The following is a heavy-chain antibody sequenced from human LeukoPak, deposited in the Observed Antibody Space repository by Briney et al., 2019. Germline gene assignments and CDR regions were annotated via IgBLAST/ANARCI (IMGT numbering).Heavy chain of an antibody. J-gene: IGHJ4*02. CDR3: ARAPSYYDFWSGYYNNFDY. CDR2: INTNTGNP. CDR1: GYTFTSYA. Sequence: ASVKVSCKASGYTFTSYAMNWVRQAPGQGLEWMGWINTNTGNPTYAQGFTGRFVFSLDTSVSTAYLQISSLKAEDTAVYYCARAPSYYDFWSGYYNNFDYWGQGTLVTVSS. V-gene: IGHV7-4-1*02. D-gene: IGHD3-3*01.